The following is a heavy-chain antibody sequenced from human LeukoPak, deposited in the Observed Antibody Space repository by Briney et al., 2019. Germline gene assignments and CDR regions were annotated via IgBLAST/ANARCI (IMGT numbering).Heavy chain of an antibody. CDR1: GFTFSSYS. D-gene: IGHD6-19*01. J-gene: IGHJ4*02. CDR3: ARRFSSGWYVDY. Sequence: GGSLRLSCAASGFTFSSYSMNWVRQAPGKGLEWVSYISSSSVTIYYADSVKGRFTISRDNARNSLYLQMNSLRAEDTAVYYCARRFSSGWYVDYWGQGTLVTVSS. V-gene: IGHV3-48*01. CDR2: ISSSSVTI.